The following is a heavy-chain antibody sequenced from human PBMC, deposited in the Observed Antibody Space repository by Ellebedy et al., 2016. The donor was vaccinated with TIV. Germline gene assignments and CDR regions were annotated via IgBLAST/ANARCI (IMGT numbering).Heavy chain of an antibody. D-gene: IGHD2-8*01. J-gene: IGHJ4*02. V-gene: IGHV3-23*01. Sequence: GGSLRLXXAASGFTSSTYVMSWVRQAPGRGLEWISDLSGRGDTTNYADSVKGRFTISRDNSKNMLYLQMNSLRAEDTAVYYCAKGYCTNGVCYHDYWGQGTLVTVSS. CDR1: GFTSSTYV. CDR3: AKGYCTNGVCYHDY. CDR2: LSGRGDTT.